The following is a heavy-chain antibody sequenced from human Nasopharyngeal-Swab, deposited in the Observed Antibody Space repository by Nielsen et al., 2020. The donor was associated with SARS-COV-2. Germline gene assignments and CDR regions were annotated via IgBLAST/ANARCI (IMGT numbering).Heavy chain of an antibody. D-gene: IGHD3-22*01. CDR3: ARGPYSSGYPYYYYYYMDV. Sequence: RQAPGKGLEWIGYIYYSGSTYYNPSLKSRVTISVDTSKNQFSLKLSSVTAADTAVYYCARGPYSSGYPYYYYYYMDVWGKGTTVTVSS. V-gene: IGHV4-30-4*07. CDR2: IYYSGST. J-gene: IGHJ6*03.